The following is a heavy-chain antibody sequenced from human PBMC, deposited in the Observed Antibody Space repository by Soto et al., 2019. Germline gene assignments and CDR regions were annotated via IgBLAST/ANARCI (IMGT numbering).Heavy chain of an antibody. V-gene: IGHV5-51*01. J-gene: IGHJ4*02. CDR2: IYPGDYDT. D-gene: IGHD3-10*01. CDR3: ARRGESREFSDY. CDR1: GYSFTSYW. Sequence: PGESLKISWKGSGYSFTSYWIAWVRQMPGKGLEWMGVIYPGDYDTRYSPSFQGQVTISADKSISTAYPQWNSLKASDTAMYYCARRGESREFSDYWGQGTLVAVSS.